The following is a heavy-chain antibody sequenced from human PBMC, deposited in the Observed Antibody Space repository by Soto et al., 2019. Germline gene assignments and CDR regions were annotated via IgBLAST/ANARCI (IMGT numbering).Heavy chain of an antibody. V-gene: IGHV1-3*01. CDR2: INAGNGNT. D-gene: IGHD2-15*01. CDR1: GGTFSSYA. CDR3: ASELLRYYYGMDV. Sequence: GASVKVSCKASGGTFSSYAISWVRQAPGQRLEWMGWINAGNGNTKYSQKFQGRVTITRDTSASTAYVELSSLRSEDTAVYYCASELLRYYYGMDVWGQGTTVTVSS. J-gene: IGHJ6*02.